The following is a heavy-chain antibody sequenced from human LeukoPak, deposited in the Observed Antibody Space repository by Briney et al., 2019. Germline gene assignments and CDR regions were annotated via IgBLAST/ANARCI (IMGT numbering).Heavy chain of an antibody. Sequence: PGGSLRLSCVVSGITFNRAGMHWVRQPPGKGLEWVAFISSDGTTTLYGDSVKGRFTISRDDSRDTVYLEMNSLRVEDTALLYCAKDKGNRYFDYWGQGTLVTVSS. V-gene: IGHV3-30*18. J-gene: IGHJ4*02. CDR2: ISSDGTTT. CDR1: GITFNRAG. CDR3: AKDKGNRYFDY. D-gene: IGHD1-14*01.